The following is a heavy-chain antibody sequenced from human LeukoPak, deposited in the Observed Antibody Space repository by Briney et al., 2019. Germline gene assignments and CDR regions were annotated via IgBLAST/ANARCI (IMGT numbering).Heavy chain of an antibody. D-gene: IGHD5-12*01. Sequence: PGGSLRLSCVASGFTFSNYAMSWVRQPPGKGLEWIGEINHSGSTNYNPSLKSRVTISVDTSKNQFSLKLSSVTAADTAVYYCASGYSGYEGYFDYWGQGTLVTVSS. V-gene: IGHV4-34*01. CDR1: GFTFSNYA. CDR2: INHSGST. CDR3: ASGYSGYEGYFDY. J-gene: IGHJ4*02.